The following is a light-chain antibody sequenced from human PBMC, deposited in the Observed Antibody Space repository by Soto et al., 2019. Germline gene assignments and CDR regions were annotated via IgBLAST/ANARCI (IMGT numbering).Light chain of an antibody. V-gene: IGLV1-40*01. CDR2: ENN. CDR3: QSYDSSLSGYV. Sequence: QSVLTQPPSVSEAPGQRVTISCTGRSSNIGAGYEAHWYQQVPGTAHKLLIYENNNRPSGVPDRFSGSKSGTSASLAITGLQAEDEAEYYCQSYDSSLSGYVFGTGTKVTVL. CDR1: SSNIGAGYE. J-gene: IGLJ1*01.